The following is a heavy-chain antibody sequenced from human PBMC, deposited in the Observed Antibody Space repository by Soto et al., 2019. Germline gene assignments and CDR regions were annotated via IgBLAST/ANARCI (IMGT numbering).Heavy chain of an antibody. V-gene: IGHV1-18*01. CDR3: ALRSMAVVPEY. J-gene: IGHJ4*02. CDR1: GYTFTSYG. Sequence: ASVKVSCKASGYTFTSYGITWVRQAPGQGLEWMGWISAYNGNTKYAQKLQGRVTMTTDTSTSTAYMELRSLRSDDTAVYYCALRSMAVVPEYWGQGTLVTVSS. CDR2: ISAYNGNT. D-gene: IGHD3-22*01.